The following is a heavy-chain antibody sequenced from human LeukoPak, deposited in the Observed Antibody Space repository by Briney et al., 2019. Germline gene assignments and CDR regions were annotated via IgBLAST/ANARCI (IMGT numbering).Heavy chain of an antibody. CDR3: ARDKDYSESGGHGDWGYYFDY. V-gene: IGHV3-48*03. CDR1: AFSFSSYE. J-gene: IGHJ4*02. CDR2: INSGSVTNI. Sequence: PGASLTLSCAASAFSFSSYEMIWVRQAPGKGLEWISYINSGSVTNIFYADSVKGRFTISRDNAKNSLYLQMNTLRAEDKAVYYCARDKDYSESGGHGDWGYYFDYWGQGALVTVSS. D-gene: IGHD3-22*01.